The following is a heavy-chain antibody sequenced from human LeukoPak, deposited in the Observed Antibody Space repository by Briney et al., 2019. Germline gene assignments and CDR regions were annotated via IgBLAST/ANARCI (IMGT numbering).Heavy chain of an antibody. Sequence: SETLSLTCAVYGGSFSGYYWSWIRQPPGKGLEWIGAINHSGSTNYNPSLKSRVTISVDTSKNQFSLKLSSVTAADTAVYYCARDRRGYFDWVHLYYYYGMDVWGQGTTVTVSS. J-gene: IGHJ6*02. V-gene: IGHV4-34*01. CDR3: ARDRRGYFDWVHLYYYYGMDV. D-gene: IGHD3-9*01. CDR2: INHSGST. CDR1: GGSFSGYY.